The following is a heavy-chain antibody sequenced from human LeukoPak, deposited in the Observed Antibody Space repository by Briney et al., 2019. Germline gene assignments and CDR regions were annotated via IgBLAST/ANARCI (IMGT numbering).Heavy chain of an antibody. CDR3: ARDVGRAGNGFLLGMGG. CDR1: GYTFTGYY. CDR2: INPNSGGT. V-gene: IGHV1-2*04. D-gene: IGHD6-13*01. J-gene: IGHJ6*02. Sequence: VASVKVSCKASGYTFTGYYMHWVRQAPGQGLEWMGWINPNSGGTNYAQKFQGWVTMTRDTSISTAYMELSRLRSDDTAVYYCARDVGRAGNGFLLGMGGLGPGTTVTVSS.